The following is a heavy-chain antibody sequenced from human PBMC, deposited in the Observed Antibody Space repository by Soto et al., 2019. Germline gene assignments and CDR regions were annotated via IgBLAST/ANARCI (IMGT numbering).Heavy chain of an antibody. J-gene: IGHJ4*02. Sequence: KTSVTLSLTCAVSRDSISSGFYWTWVRQPPGKGLEWIGSVYQSGSTHYNPSLKSRVTISVDTSKNQFSLKMISVTASDTAVFYCAKLADFAYWVPRTLVTVSS. V-gene: IGHV4-38-2*01. D-gene: IGHD6-6*01. CDR2: VYQSGST. CDR1: RDSISSGFY. CDR3: AKLADFAY.